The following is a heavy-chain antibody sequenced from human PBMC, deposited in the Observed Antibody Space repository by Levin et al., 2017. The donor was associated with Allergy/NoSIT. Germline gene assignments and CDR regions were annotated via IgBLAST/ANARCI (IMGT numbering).Heavy chain of an antibody. CDR3: ARQLGNFWSGYNYFDY. Sequence: QAGGSLRLSCAASGFTFSSYEMNWVRRAPGKGLEWVSYISSTGSTIYSSDSLKGRFTISRDNAKNSLYLHMNSLRAEDTAVYYCARQLGNFWSGYNYFDYWGQGTLVTVSS. D-gene: IGHD3-3*01. CDR2: ISSTGSTI. V-gene: IGHV3-48*03. CDR1: GFTFSSYE. J-gene: IGHJ4*02.